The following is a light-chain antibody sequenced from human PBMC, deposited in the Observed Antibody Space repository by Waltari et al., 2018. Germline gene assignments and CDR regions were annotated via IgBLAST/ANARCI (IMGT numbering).Light chain of an antibody. CDR1: QSIGTN. CDR2: GAS. Sequence: ETVMTQSPPSLSVSPGERVTLSCRARQSIGTNVVWYQQKPGQPPKVLIYGASTRGTGVPARFSGSGSGTEFTLTITSLQSEDFAVYFCQHYNYWPPWAFGQGTKVEIK. CDR3: QHYNYWPPWA. J-gene: IGKJ1*01. V-gene: IGKV3-15*01.